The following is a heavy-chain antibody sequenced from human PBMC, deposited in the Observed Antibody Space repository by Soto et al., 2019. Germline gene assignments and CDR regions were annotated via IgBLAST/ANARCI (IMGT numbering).Heavy chain of an antibody. Sequence: GGSLRLSCAASGFTFSSYWMSWVRQAPGKGLEWVANIKQDGSEKYYVDSVKGRFTNCRDNAKNSLYLQMNSLRAEDTAVYYCARDMITFGGLYYGMDVWGQGTTVTVSS. J-gene: IGHJ6*02. CDR2: IKQDGSEK. CDR3: ARDMITFGGLYYGMDV. V-gene: IGHV3-7*05. D-gene: IGHD3-16*01. CDR1: GFTFSSYW.